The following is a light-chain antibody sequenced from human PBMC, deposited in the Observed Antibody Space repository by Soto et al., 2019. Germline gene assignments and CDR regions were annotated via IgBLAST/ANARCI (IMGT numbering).Light chain of an antibody. CDR2: GAS. CDR1: HSVDSN. V-gene: IGKV3D-15*01. Sequence: IVMTQSPGTLSVSTGQGATLSCRASHSVDSNLAWYQQKPGQAPRLLIFGASTRPTGIPDRFSGSGSGTEFTLTISSLQSEDFAVYYCQQYDKWHLTFGGGTKVDIK. CDR3: QQYDKWHLT. J-gene: IGKJ4*01.